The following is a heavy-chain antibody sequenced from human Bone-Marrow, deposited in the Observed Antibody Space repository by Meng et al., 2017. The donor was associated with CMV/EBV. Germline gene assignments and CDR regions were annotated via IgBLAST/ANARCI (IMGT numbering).Heavy chain of an antibody. CDR3: ARGPLGYYYGMDV. J-gene: IGHJ6*02. CDR2: ISYDGRHQ. CDR1: GFTFSNYA. V-gene: IGHV3-30*04. Sequence: GESLKISCAASGFTFSNYAMHWVRQAPGKGLEWVAVISYDGRHQYYADSVKGRFTISRDNSKSTLYVQMRSLRTEDTAAYYCARGPLGYYYGMDVWGQGTTVTASS.